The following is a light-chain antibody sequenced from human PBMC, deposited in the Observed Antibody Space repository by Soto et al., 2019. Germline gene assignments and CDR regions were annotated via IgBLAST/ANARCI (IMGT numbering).Light chain of an antibody. CDR1: SSDIGSYNR. V-gene: IGLV2-18*01. J-gene: IGLJ1*01. CDR2: EVN. Sequence: QAVLSHPLSVPWSPGQSVTIACTGISSDIGSYNRVSWYQQPPGTAPKLMIYEVNNRPSGVPDRFSGSTSGNTASLTISGLQAEEEADHYCSLYTSIINYVFGTGTKVTVL. CDR3: SLYTSIINYV.